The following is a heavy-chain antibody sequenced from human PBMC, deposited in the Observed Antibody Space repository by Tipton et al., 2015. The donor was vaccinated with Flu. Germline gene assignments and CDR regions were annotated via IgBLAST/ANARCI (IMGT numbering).Heavy chain of an antibody. CDR2: ITANGGET. CDR1: GFTFSSYA. J-gene: IGHJ4*02. Sequence: AASGFTFSSYAMSWVRQAPGKGLEWVSRITANGGETHYADSVKGRFTISRDNSKNTVYLQMNSLRAEDTAVFYCARALGYCSGGSCSYVDYWGQGTLVTVSS. D-gene: IGHD2-15*01. CDR3: ARALGYCSGGSCSYVDY. V-gene: IGHV3-23*01.